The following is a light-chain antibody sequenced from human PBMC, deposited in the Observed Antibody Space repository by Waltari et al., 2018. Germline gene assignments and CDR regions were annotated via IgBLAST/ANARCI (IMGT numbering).Light chain of an antibody. Sequence: VVLTQSPATLSLSAGEGATLSCRASQNINTFLAWYQQKPGQAPMPLIYDASNRATVVPVRFSGGGSGTDFTRTISSVEPEDFAVYYCQQRAVWPPNFGGGTKVEIK. CDR3: QQRAVWPPN. CDR2: DAS. V-gene: IGKV3-11*01. J-gene: IGKJ4*01. CDR1: QNINTF.